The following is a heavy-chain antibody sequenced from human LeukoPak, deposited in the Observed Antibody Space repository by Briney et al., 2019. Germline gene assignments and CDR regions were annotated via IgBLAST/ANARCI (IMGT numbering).Heavy chain of an antibody. CDR3: ARHLVEMAKIYYFDY. CDR1: VGSISSSSYY. CDR2: IYYSGST. J-gene: IGHJ4*02. D-gene: IGHD5-24*01. V-gene: IGHV4-39*01. Sequence: SGTLSLTCTVSVGSISSSSYYWGWIRHPPGKGLEWIGSIYYSGSTYYNPFLKSRVTISVDTSKKQFTLKLSSVTAEYTAVDYCARHLVEMAKIYYFDYWGQGTLVTVSS.